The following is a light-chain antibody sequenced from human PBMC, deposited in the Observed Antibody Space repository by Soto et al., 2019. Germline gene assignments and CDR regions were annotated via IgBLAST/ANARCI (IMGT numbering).Light chain of an antibody. CDR2: EGS. CDR1: SSDFGSYNL. J-gene: IGLJ1*01. CDR3: CSYAGSLYV. V-gene: IGLV2-23*01. Sequence: QSVRTQPASVSGSPGRSITSSCTGTSSDFGSYNLVSWYQQHPGKAPKPMIYEGSKRPSGVSNRFSGSKSGNTASLTISGLQAEDEADYYCCSYAGSLYVFGTGTKVTVL.